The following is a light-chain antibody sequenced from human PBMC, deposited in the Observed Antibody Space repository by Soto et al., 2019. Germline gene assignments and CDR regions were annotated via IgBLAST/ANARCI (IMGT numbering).Light chain of an antibody. CDR3: QQYDSPWT. J-gene: IGKJ1*01. CDR1: QSVTSAY. Sequence: EIVLTQSPGTQSLSPGERVTLSCRASQSVTSAYVAWYQQKPGQAPRLVISDTSDRATGIPDRFSGSGSGTDFTLTISRLEPEDFAVYYCQQYDSPWTFGQGTKVDIK. V-gene: IGKV3-20*01. CDR2: DTS.